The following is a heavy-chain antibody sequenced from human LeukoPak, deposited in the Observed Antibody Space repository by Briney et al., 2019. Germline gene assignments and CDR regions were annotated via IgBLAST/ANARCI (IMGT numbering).Heavy chain of an antibody. D-gene: IGHD6-25*01. J-gene: IGHJ4*02. V-gene: IGHV1-2*02. Sequence: GASVKVSCKTSGYTFTDYLMHWVRQAPGQGLEWMGWINLDSGGTKYAQRFQGRVTMTRDTSISTAYMDLSRLRSDDTAVYYCARDLSTSATWEFDYWGQGTLVTASS. CDR2: INLDSGGT. CDR3: ARDLSTSATWEFDY. CDR1: GYTFTDYL.